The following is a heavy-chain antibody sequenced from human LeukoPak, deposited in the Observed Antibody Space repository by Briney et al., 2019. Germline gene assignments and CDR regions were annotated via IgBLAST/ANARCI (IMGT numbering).Heavy chain of an antibody. V-gene: IGHV3-23*01. J-gene: IGHJ4*02. CDR1: GFAFSSYS. CDR2: ISGSGGST. D-gene: IGHD3-16*01. Sequence: PGGSLRLSCAASGFAFSSYSLNWVRQAPGKGLEWVSAISGSGGSTYYADSVKGRFTISRDNSKNTLYLQMNSLRAEDTAVYYCAKVTFISRTLDYWGQGTLVTVSS. CDR3: AKVTFISRTLDY.